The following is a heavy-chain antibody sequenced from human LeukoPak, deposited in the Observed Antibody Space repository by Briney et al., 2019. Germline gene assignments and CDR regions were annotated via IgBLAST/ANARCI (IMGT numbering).Heavy chain of an antibody. J-gene: IGHJ4*02. CDR1: GGTFSSYA. CDR2: IIPILGIA. D-gene: IGHD2-15*01. V-gene: IGHV1-69*04. Sequence: SVKVSCKASGGTFSSYAISWVRQAPGQGLEWMGRIIPILGIANYAQKFQGRVTITADKSTSTAYMELSSLRSEDTAVYYCASPGCSGGSCYGSGLDYWGQGTLVTVSS. CDR3: ASPGCSGGSCYGSGLDY.